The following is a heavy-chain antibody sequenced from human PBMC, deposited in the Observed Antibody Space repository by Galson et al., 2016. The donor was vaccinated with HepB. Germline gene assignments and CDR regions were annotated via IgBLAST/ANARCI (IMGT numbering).Heavy chain of an antibody. CDR2: ISGSGTG. CDR1: GFTFSTYG. J-gene: IGHJ4*02. CDR3: AKDLNAGVGGVVTYFDY. V-gene: IGHV3-23*01. Sequence: LRLSCAASGFTFSTYGMAWVRQAPGKGLEWVSGISGSGTGFHADSVKGRFTISRDNSKNTLYLQMNSLRVEDTAIYYCAKDLNAGVGGVVTYFDYWGQGTLGTVSS. D-gene: IGHD3-16*01.